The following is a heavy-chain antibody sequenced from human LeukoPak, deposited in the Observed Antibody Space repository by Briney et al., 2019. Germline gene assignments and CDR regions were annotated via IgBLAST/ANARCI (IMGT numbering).Heavy chain of an antibody. CDR2: IYFSGST. J-gene: IGHJ4*02. CDR3: ARDSCSSTSCRKKFDN. D-gene: IGHD2-2*01. CDR1: GDSISSANYY. Sequence: SEILSLTCTVSGDSISSANYYWGWVRQPPGKGLEWIGSIYFSGSTYCNPSLKSRVTISVETSKVQFSLKLSSVTAADTAVYYCARDSCSSTSCRKKFDNWGQGTLVTVSS. V-gene: IGHV4-39*07.